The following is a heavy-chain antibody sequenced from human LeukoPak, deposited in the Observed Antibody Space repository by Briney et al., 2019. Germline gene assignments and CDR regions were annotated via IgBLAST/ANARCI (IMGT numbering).Heavy chain of an antibody. CDR1: GYTFTNYY. D-gene: IGHD2-8*02. J-gene: IGHJ4*02. CDR3: AREESGGYFDY. V-gene: IGHV1-46*01. Sequence: ASVKVSCKASGYTFTNYYMHWVRQAPGQGLEWMGLSNPTGSSTNYAQKFRGRVTVTRDTSTTTVYMELSSLRSEDTAVYYCAREESGGYFDYWGQGTLVTVSS. CDR2: SNPTGSST.